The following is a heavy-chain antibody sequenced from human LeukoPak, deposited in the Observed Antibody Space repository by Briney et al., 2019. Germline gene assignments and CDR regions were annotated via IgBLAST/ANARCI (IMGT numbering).Heavy chain of an antibody. CDR3: ASFVVGATSFDY. V-gene: IGHV4-38-2*01. J-gene: IGHJ4*02. CDR2: IYHSGST. D-gene: IGHD1-26*01. CDR1: GYSISSGYY. Sequence: PSETLSLTCAVSGYSISSGYYWGWIRQPPGKGLEWIGSIYHSGSTYYNPSLKSRVTISVDTSKNQFSLKLSSVTAADTAVYYCASFVVGATSFDYWGQGTLVTVSS.